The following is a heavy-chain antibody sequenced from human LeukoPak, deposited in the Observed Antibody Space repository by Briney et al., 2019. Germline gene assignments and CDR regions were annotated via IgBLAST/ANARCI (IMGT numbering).Heavy chain of an antibody. J-gene: IGHJ6*02. CDR3: ARRDGAQINYYYYYGMDV. Sequence: GGSLRLSCAASGFTFSSYWMTWVRQAPGKGLEWVANIKQDGSEKYYVDSVKGRFTISRDNAKNSLYLQMNSLRAEDTAVYYCARRDGAQINYYYYYGMDVWGQGTTVTVSS. CDR2: IKQDGSEK. V-gene: IGHV3-7*01. CDR1: GFTFSSYW. D-gene: IGHD3-16*01.